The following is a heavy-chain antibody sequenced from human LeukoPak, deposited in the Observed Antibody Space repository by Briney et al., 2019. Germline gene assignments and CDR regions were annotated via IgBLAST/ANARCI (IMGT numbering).Heavy chain of an antibody. D-gene: IGHD3-22*01. J-gene: IGHJ4*02. V-gene: IGHV4-34*01. Sequence: KPSETLSLTCAVYGGSFSGYYWSWIRQPPGKGLEWIGEINHSGSTNYNPSLKSRVTISVDTSKNQFSLKLSSVTAADTAVYYCARGRLVVPMIVVRSWLDYWGQGTLVTVSS. CDR3: ARGRLVVPMIVVRSWLDY. CDR1: GGSFSGYY. CDR2: INHSGST.